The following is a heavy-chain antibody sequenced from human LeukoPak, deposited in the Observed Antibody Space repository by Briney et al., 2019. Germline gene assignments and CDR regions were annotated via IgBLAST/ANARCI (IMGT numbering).Heavy chain of an antibody. CDR1: GFTFSNAW. D-gene: IGHD3-10*01. CDR2: ISSSGSPV. CDR3: ARRLWFGDS. Sequence: PGESLRLSCAASGFTFSNAWMSWVRQAPGKGLEWVSHISSSGSPVYYADSVKGRFTISRDNAKNSLYLQMNSLRAEDTAVYYCARRLWFGDSWGQGTLVTVSS. V-gene: IGHV3-11*04. J-gene: IGHJ4*02.